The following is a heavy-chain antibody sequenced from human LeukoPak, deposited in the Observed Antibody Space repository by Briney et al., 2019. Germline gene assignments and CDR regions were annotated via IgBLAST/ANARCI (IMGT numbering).Heavy chain of an antibody. D-gene: IGHD6-19*01. V-gene: IGHV4-34*01. Sequence: SETLSLTCAVYGGSFSGYYWNWIRQPPGKGLEWIGEINHSGSTNYNPSLKSRVTLSVDTSKNQFSLKLSSVTAADTAVYYCARHERRAVEFFDYWGQGTLVTVSS. J-gene: IGHJ4*02. CDR1: GGSFSGYY. CDR2: INHSGST. CDR3: ARHERRAVEFFDY.